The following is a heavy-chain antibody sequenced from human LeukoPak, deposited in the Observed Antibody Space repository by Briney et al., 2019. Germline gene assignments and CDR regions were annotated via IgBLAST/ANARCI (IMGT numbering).Heavy chain of an antibody. D-gene: IGHD2-2*01. CDR3: AKIVGYCSASSCSRQYFEA. J-gene: IGHJ4*02. Sequence: GGSLRFSCAASGFTFGSYSMTWVRQAPGKGLEWVSPISGSSSPRYYADSVRGRFTISRDNSKNTLYLQMNNLRAEDTAIFYCAKIVGYCSASSCSRQYFEAWGQGTRVTVSS. CDR2: ISGSSSPR. CDR1: GFTFGSYS. V-gene: IGHV3-23*01.